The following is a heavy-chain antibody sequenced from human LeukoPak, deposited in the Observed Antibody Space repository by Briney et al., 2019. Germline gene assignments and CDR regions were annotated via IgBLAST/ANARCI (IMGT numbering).Heavy chain of an antibody. J-gene: IGHJ6*03. CDR1: GGSISSGSYY. V-gene: IGHV4-61*02. CDR3: ARAGYYYYYMDV. Sequence: TSETLSLTCTVSGGSISSGSYYWSWIRQPAGKGLEWIGRIYTSGSTNYNPSLKSRVTISVDTSKNQFSLKLSSVTAADTAVYYCARAGYYYYYMDVWGKGTTATVSS. CDR2: IYTSGST.